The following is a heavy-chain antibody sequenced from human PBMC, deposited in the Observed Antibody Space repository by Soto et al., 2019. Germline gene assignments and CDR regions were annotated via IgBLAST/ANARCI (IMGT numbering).Heavy chain of an antibody. Sequence: PGGSLRLSCATSGFTFSNAWVNWVRQAPGEGLGGVGRIKSKTDGGTTDYAAPVKGRFTISRDDSKNTLYLQMNSLKTEDTAVYYCTRIKGYYDSSGYYHYFDYWGQGTLVTVSS. CDR2: IKSKTDGGTT. D-gene: IGHD3-22*01. J-gene: IGHJ4*02. CDR1: GFTFSNAW. V-gene: IGHV3-15*07. CDR3: TRIKGYYDSSGYYHYFDY.